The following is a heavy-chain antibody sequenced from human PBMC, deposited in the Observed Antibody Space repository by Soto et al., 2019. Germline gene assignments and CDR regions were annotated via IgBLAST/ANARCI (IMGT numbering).Heavy chain of an antibody. Sequence: QVQRVQSGAEGKKPGASVKVSCKASGYTFTNYAMHWVRQAPGQRLEWMGWINAGNGNTKYSQKFQGRVTITRDTSASTAYMELSSLRSEDTAVSYCARGGSLYWYFDLWGRGTLVTVSS. CDR1: GYTFTNYA. CDR2: INAGNGNT. D-gene: IGHD1-26*01. CDR3: ARGGSLYWYFDL. J-gene: IGHJ2*01. V-gene: IGHV1-3*01.